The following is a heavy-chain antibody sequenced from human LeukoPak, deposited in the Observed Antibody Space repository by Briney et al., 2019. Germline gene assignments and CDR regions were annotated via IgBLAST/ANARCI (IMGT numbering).Heavy chain of an antibody. D-gene: IGHD5-18*01. Sequence: SETLSLTCTVSGGSISSYYWSWIRQPAGKGLEWIGRIYTSGSTNYNPSLKSRVTMSVDTSKSQFSLKLSSVTAADTAVYYCAREYSYGYVDYYYGMDVWGQGTTVTVSS. V-gene: IGHV4-4*07. CDR1: GGSISSYY. J-gene: IGHJ6*02. CDR2: IYTSGST. CDR3: AREYSYGYVDYYYGMDV.